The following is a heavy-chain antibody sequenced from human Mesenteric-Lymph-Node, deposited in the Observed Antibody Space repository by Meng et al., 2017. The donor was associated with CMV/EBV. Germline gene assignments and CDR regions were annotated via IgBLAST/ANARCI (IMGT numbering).Heavy chain of an antibody. D-gene: IGHD2-21*01. V-gene: IGHV3-73*01. J-gene: IGHJ4*02. CDR1: AFAFSGST. CDR2: SRNSAISYAT. CDR3: SSRLCGGDCLEY. Sequence: ASAFAFSGSTFFLCRQPSGKGLAWVGRSRNSAISYATAYAASVQGRFTISRDDSKNTAYLQMNSLKTEDTAVYYCSSRLCGGDCLEYWGQGTLVTVSS.